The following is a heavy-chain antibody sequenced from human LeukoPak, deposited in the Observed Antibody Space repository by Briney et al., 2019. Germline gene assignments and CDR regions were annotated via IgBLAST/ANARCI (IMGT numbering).Heavy chain of an antibody. J-gene: IGHJ5*02. CDR3: ASLIAAAGTWWFDP. V-gene: IGHV1-18*03. CDR1: GYTFTSYG. CDR2: ISAYNGNT. Sequence: GASVTVSCKASGYTFTSYGISWVRQAPGQGLEWMGWISAYNGNTNYAQKLQGRVTMTTDTSTSTAYMELRSLRSDDMAVYYCASLIAAAGTWWFDPWGQGTLVTVSS. D-gene: IGHD6-13*01.